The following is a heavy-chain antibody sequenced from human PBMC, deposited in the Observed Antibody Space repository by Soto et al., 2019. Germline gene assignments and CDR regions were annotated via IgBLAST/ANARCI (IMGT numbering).Heavy chain of an antibody. Sequence: GASVKVSCKASGYTFTSYGISWVRQAPGQGLEWMGWISAYNGNTNYAQKLQGRVTMTTDTSTSTAYMELRSLRSDDTAVYYCARGSRYCSSTSCYGWFDPWGQGTLVTAPQ. CDR3: ARGSRYCSSTSCYGWFDP. J-gene: IGHJ5*02. D-gene: IGHD2-2*01. CDR1: GYTFTSYG. CDR2: ISAYNGNT. V-gene: IGHV1-18*04.